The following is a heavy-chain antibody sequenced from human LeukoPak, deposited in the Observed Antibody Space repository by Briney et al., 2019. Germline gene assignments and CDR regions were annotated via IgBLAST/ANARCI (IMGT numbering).Heavy chain of an antibody. D-gene: IGHD3-3*01. CDR2: IKQDGSEK. CDR1: GFTLSDYW. CDR3: ARDEYLWSGYYPNQVFDY. Sequence: PGGSLRLSCAASGFTLSDYWMTWVRQAPGKGLEWVANIKQDGSEKYYVDSVKGRFTISRDNAKNSLYLQMNSLRAEDTAEYYCARDEYLWSGYYPNQVFDYWGQGTLVTVSS. V-gene: IGHV3-7*01. J-gene: IGHJ4*02.